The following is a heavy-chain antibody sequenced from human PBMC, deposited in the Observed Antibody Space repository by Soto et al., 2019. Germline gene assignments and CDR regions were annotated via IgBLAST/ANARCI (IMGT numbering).Heavy chain of an antibody. CDR3: ARDYYGSGSYYGRMDV. CDR2: ISYDGSNK. Sequence: PVGSLRLSCVASAFTFSSYAMHWVRQAPGKGLEWVALISYDGSNKYYVDSVKGRFTISRDNSKNTLYLQMNSLRVEDTAVYYCARDYYGSGSYYGRMDVWGQGTTVTVSS. D-gene: IGHD3-10*01. J-gene: IGHJ6*02. CDR1: AFTFSSYA. V-gene: IGHV3-30-3*01.